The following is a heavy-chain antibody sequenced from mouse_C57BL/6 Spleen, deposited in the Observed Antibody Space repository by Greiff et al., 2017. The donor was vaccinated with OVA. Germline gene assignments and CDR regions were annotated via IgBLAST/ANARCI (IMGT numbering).Heavy chain of an antibody. Sequence: QVQLKQSGAELVRPGTSVKVSCKASGYAFTNYLIEWVKQRPGQGLEWIGVINPGSGGTNYNEKFKGKATLTADKSSSTAYMQLSSLTSEDSAVYFCARSRDGNYVGYWGQGTTLTVSS. CDR2: INPGSGGT. V-gene: IGHV1-54*01. D-gene: IGHD2-1*01. J-gene: IGHJ2*01. CDR1: GYAFTNYL. CDR3: ARSRDGNYVGY.